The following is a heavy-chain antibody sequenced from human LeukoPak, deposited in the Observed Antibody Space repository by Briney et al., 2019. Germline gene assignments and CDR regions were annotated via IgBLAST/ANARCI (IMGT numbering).Heavy chain of an antibody. V-gene: IGHV5-51*01. D-gene: IGHD2-2*01. CDR2: IYPGDSDT. CDR1: GYSFTSYW. Sequence: GESLKIPCKGSGYSFTSYWIGWVRQMPGKGLEWMGIIYPGDSDTRYSPSFQGQVTISADKSISTAYLQWSSLKASDTAMYYCARPQGYCSSTSCSPFDYWGQGTLVTVSS. CDR3: ARPQGYCSSTSCSPFDY. J-gene: IGHJ4*02.